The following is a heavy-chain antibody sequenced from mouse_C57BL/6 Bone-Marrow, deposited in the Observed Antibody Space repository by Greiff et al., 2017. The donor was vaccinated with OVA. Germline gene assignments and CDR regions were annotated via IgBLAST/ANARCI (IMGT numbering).Heavy chain of an antibody. CDR3: ARRWLLPYAMDY. J-gene: IGHJ4*01. CDR2: INPSTGGT. V-gene: IGHV1-42*01. CDR1: GYSFTGYY. D-gene: IGHD2-3*01. Sequence: VQLQQSGPELVKPGASVKISCKASGYSFTGYYMNWVKQSPEKSLEWIGEINPSTGGTTYNQKFKAKATLTVDKSSSTAYMQLKSLTSEDSAVYYCARRWLLPYAMDYWGPGTSVTVSS.